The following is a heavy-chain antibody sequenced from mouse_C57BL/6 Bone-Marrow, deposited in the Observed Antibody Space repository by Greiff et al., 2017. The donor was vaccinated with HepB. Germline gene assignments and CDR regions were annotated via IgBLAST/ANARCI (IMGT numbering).Heavy chain of an antibody. CDR2: IDPENGDT. J-gene: IGHJ4*01. Sequence: EVQGVESGAELVRPGASVKLSCTASGFNIKDDYMHWVKQRPEQGLEWIGWIDPENGDTEYASKFQGKATITADTSSNTAYLQLSSLTSEDTAVYYCTTLHYYGSSYDAMDYWGQGTSVTVSS. CDR3: TTLHYYGSSYDAMDY. CDR1: GFNIKDDY. D-gene: IGHD1-1*01. V-gene: IGHV14-4*01.